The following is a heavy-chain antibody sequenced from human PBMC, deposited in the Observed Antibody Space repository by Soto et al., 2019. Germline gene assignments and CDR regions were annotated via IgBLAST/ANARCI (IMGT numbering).Heavy chain of an antibody. CDR1: GFTFSDNY. CDR3: GRGCCSSTSCIDY. D-gene: IGHD2-2*01. V-gene: IGHV3-72*01. J-gene: IGHJ4*02. Sequence: EVQLVESGGGLVQPGGSLRLSCAASGFTFSDNYMDWVRQAPGKGLEWVGRIRNKANGYTAEYAASVKGRFIISRDDSTNSLYLQMNSLKTEDTAVYYGGRGCCSSTSCIDYWGQGTLVTVSS. CDR2: IRNKANGYTA.